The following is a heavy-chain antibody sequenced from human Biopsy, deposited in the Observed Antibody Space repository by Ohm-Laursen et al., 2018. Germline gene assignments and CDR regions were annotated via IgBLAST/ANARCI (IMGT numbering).Heavy chain of an antibody. Sequence: ASVKVSCKASGDTSRNLAIKWVRQAPGQGLEWVGRIFPIVGLEDHALKFKDRITINADESTNAAYMELSSLRSEDTAIYYCARGSGSYSRVMDVWGRGTTVIVSS. D-gene: IGHD3-10*01. CDR2: IFPIVGLE. V-gene: IGHV1-69*04. CDR1: GDTSRNLA. J-gene: IGHJ6*02. CDR3: ARGSGSYSRVMDV.